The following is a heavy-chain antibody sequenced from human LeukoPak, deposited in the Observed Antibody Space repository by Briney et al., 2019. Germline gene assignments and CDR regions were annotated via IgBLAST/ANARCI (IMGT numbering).Heavy chain of an antibody. CDR2: IYWVDDK. J-gene: IGHJ3*02. CDR3: AHRDINSSGWSVRDTDAFDI. CDR1: GFSLSTTGVG. Sequence: SGPTLVKPTQTLTLTCTFSGFSLSTTGVGVGWIRQPPGKALEWLALIYWVDDKRYSPSLKSRLTITKDTSKNQVVLTMTNMDPVDTATYYCAHRDINSSGWSVRDTDAFDIWGQGTMVTVSS. D-gene: IGHD6-19*01. V-gene: IGHV2-5*02.